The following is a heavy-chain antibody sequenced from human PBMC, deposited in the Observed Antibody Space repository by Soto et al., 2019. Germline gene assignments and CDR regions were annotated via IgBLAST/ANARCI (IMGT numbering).Heavy chain of an antibody. CDR2: MSYDGSNK. D-gene: IGHD6-13*01. CDR1: GFTFSSYT. Sequence: QVQLVESGGGVVQPGRSLRLSCAASGFTFSSYTMHWVRQAPGKGLEWVAVMSYDGSNKYYADSVKGRFTISRDNSKNTLYLQMNGLRAEDTAVYFCASSQYPIAAPGTAAFDIWGQGTMVTVSS. CDR3: ASSQYPIAAPGTAAFDI. J-gene: IGHJ3*02. V-gene: IGHV3-30-3*01.